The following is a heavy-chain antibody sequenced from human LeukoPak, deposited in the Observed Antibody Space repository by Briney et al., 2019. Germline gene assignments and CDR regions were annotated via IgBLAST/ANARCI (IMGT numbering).Heavy chain of an antibody. CDR2: ISGDGGTA. J-gene: IGHJ4*02. V-gene: IGHV3-43*02. CDR3: AKDIEARGLIIIDY. D-gene: IGHD3-10*01. CDR1: GFTFDDYA. Sequence: GGSLRLSCAASGFTFDDYAMHWVRQVPGKGLEWVALISGDGGTAYYAGSVKGRFTISRDNSKNSLYLQMNSLRTEDTALYYCAKDIEARGLIIIDYWGQGTLINVSS.